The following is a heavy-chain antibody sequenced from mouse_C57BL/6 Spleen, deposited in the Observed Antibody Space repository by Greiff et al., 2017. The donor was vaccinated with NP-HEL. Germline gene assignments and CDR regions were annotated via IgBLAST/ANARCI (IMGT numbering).Heavy chain of an antibody. CDR3: TRDSSGPHYYAMDY. CDR1: GYTFTDYE. J-gene: IGHJ4*01. D-gene: IGHD3-2*02. Sequence: QVQLKQSGAELVRPGASVTLSCKASGYTFTDYEMHWVKQTPVHGLEWIGAIDPETGGTAYNQKFKGKAILTADKSSSTAYMELRSLTSEDSAVYYCTRDSSGPHYYAMDYWGQGTSVTVSS. CDR2: IDPETGGT. V-gene: IGHV1-15*01.